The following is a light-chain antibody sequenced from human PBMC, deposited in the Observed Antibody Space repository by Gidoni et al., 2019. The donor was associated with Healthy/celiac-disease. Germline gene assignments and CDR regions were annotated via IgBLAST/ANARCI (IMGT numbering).Light chain of an antibody. CDR3: QQYNSYSPT. CDR1: QSISSW. V-gene: IGKV1-5*03. J-gene: IGKJ1*01. Sequence: DIQMTQSPSTLSASVGDRVTITCRASQSISSWLAWYQQKPGKAPKLLIYKASSLESGVPSRFIGSGSWTEFILPISSLQPADFATYYCQQYNSYSPTFGQGTKVEIK. CDR2: KAS.